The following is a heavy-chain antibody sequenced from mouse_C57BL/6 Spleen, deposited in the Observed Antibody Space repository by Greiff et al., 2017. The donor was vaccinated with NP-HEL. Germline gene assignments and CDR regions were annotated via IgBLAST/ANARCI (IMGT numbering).Heavy chain of an antibody. V-gene: IGHV1-59*01. CDR3: ARPTVVGGAMDY. CDR2: IDPSDSYT. J-gene: IGHJ4*01. Sequence: VQLQQPGAELVRPGTSVKLSCKAFGYTFTSYWMHWVKQRPGQGLEWIGVIDPSDSYTNYNQKFKGKATLTVDTSSSTAYMQLSSLTSEDSAVYYCARPTVVGGAMDYWGQGTSVTVSS. D-gene: IGHD1-1*01. CDR1: GYTFTSYW.